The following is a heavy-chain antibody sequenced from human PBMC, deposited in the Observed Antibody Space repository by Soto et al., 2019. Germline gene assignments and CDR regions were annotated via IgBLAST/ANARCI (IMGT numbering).Heavy chain of an antibody. J-gene: IGHJ4*02. CDR2: INPSGGST. Sequence: ASVKVSCEASGYTFTSYYMHWVRQAPGQGLEWMGIINPSGGSTSYAQKFQGRVTMTRDTSTSTVYMELNNLRAEDTAVYFCAREEQKAVGCKDFARRGGSCYYFDYWGRGTLVTVSS. CDR3: AREEQKAVGCKDFARRGGSCYYFDY. D-gene: IGHD2-15*01. V-gene: IGHV1-46*01. CDR1: GYTFTSYY.